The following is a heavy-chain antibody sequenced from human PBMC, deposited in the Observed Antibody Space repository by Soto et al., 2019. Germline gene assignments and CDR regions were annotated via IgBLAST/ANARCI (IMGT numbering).Heavy chain of an antibody. J-gene: IGHJ4*02. V-gene: IGHV3-23*01. CDR2: ISGSGFNT. CDR3: AKEGPVVTAISFDY. CDR1: GFTFGSYV. D-gene: IGHD2-21*02. Sequence: EVQLLESGGGKVQPGGSLRLSCATSGFTFGSYVMSWVRQAPGKGLEWVSLISGSGFNTYYADSVKGRFTISRDNSKNTLYLQMNSLRAEDTAVYYCAKEGPVVTAISFDYWGRGTLVTVSS.